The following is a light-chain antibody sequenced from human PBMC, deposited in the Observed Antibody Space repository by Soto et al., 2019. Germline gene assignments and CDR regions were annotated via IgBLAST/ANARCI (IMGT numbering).Light chain of an antibody. CDR3: NSYTTSSTYV. CDR1: SSDVGGYNY. V-gene: IGLV2-14*01. CDR2: DVS. Sequence: QSALTQPASVSGSPGQPITISCNGTSSDVGGYNYVSWYQQHPGKAPKVMIYDVSNRPSGVSNRFSGSKSGNTASLTISGLQAEDEADYYCNSYTTSSTYVFGTGTKVTVL. J-gene: IGLJ1*01.